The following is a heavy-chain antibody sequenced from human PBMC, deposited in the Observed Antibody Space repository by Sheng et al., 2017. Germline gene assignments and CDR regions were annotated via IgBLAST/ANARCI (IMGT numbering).Heavy chain of an antibody. D-gene: IGHD4-17*01. J-gene: IGHJ3*02. CDR1: GGSISSSSYY. CDR3: ARAYGDDPGAFDI. Sequence: QLQLQESGPGLVKPSETLSLTCTVSGGSISSSSYYWGWIRQPPGKGLEWIGSIYYSGSTYYNPSLKSRVTISVDTSKNQFSLKLSSVTAADTAVYYCARAYGDDPGAFDIWAKGQWSPSLQ. CDR2: IYYSGST. V-gene: IGHV4-39*07.